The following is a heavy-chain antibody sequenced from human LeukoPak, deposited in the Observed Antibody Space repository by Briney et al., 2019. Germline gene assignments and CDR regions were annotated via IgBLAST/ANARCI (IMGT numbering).Heavy chain of an antibody. J-gene: IGHJ4*02. CDR2: ISGSGAST. D-gene: IGHD1-26*01. V-gene: IGHV3-23*01. Sequence: GGSLRLACLTSGFTFSTNAMSWVRQAPGRGLEWISGISGSGASTYYADSVTGRFTISRDNSRNTLYLQMNSLRGDDTAVYYCAKDVGKWESLHFFDYWGQGTLVTVSS. CDR3: AKDVGKWESLHFFDY. CDR1: GFTFSTNA.